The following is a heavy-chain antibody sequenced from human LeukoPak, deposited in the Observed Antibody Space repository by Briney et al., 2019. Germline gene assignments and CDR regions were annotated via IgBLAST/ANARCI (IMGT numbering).Heavy chain of an antibody. D-gene: IGHD4-23*01. CDR3: AKGVTNGLRPNWFEP. V-gene: IGHV4-38-2*01. CDR2: IYHSGST. J-gene: IGHJ5*02. CDR1: GYSISSGYY. Sequence: SETLSLTCAVSGYSISSGYYWGWIRQPPGKGLEWIGSIYHSGSTYYNPSLKSRVTISVDTSKNQFSLKLSSVTAADTAVYYCAKGVTNGLRPNWFEPWGQGTLVTVSS.